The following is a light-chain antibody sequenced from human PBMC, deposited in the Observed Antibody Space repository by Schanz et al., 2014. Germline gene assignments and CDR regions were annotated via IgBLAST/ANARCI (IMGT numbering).Light chain of an antibody. V-gene: IGKV3-20*01. J-gene: IGKJ1*01. CDR2: GAS. CDR1: QSVSSSY. Sequence: EIVLTQSPGTLSLSPGERATLSCRASQSVSSSYLAWYQQKPGQAPRLLIYGASSRATGIPDRFSGSGSGTDFTLTISRLEPEDFAVYYCHQYDDSPWTFGQGTKVEL. CDR3: HQYDDSPWT.